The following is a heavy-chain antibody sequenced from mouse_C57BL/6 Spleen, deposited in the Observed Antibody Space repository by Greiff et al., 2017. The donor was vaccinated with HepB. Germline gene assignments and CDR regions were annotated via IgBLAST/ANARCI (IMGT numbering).Heavy chain of an antibody. CDR1: GYTFTDYN. D-gene: IGHD2-4*01. CDR2: INPNNGGT. J-gene: IGHJ2*01. Sequence: VQLQQSGPELVKPGASVKMSCKASGYTFTDYNMHWVKQSHGKSLEWIGYINPNNGGTSYNQKFKGKATLTVNKSSSTAYMELRSLTSEDSAVYYCARFNDYDGYFDYWGQGTTLTVSS. V-gene: IGHV1-22*01. CDR3: ARFNDYDGYFDY.